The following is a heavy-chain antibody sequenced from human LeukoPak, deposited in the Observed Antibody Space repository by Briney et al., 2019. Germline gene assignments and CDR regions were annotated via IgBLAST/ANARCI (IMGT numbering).Heavy chain of an antibody. J-gene: IGHJ1*01. V-gene: IGHV3-48*03. CDR3: ARGDYYDTSGYEH. CDR2: ISSSSSTI. Sequence: PGGSLRLSCAASRFTFSSYEMNWVRQAPGEGLEWVSYISSSSSTISYADSVKGRFTISRDNAKNSLFLQMNSLRAEDSAMYFCARGDYYDTSGYEHWGQGTLVAVSS. CDR1: RFTFSSYE. D-gene: IGHD3-22*01.